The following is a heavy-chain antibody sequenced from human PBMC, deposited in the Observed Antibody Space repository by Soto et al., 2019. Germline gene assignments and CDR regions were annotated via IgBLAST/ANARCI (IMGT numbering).Heavy chain of an antibody. V-gene: IGHV3-23*01. J-gene: IGHJ4*02. CDR1: GFTFSSYA. Sequence: GGSLRLSCAASGFTFSSYAMSWVRQAPGKGLEWVSAISGGGNNAYYADSVKGRFTISRDNSKNTLYLQMNSLRAEDTAVYYCAKDLRGVTSRPYFDFWGQGTLVTVSS. D-gene: IGHD6-6*01. CDR3: AKDLRGVTSRPYFDF. CDR2: ISGGGNNA.